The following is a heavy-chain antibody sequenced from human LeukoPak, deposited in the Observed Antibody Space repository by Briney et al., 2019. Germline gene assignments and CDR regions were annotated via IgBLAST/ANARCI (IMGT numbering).Heavy chain of an antibody. Sequence: SETLSLTCSVSGGPISSTNYYWDWIRQPPGKGLEWIGSMYYSGNTYYAPSLKSRVTISVDTSKNQFSLNLTSVTAADTAVYHCASAGYKGPGDYWGQGTLVTVSS. CDR2: MYYSGNT. D-gene: IGHD5-24*01. CDR3: ASAGYKGPGDY. CDR1: GGPISSTNYY. J-gene: IGHJ4*02. V-gene: IGHV4-39*01.